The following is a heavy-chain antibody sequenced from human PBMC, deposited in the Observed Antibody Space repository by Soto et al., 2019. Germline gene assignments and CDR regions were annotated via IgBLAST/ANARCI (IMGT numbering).Heavy chain of an antibody. CDR3: ARAIRRGGGFDY. V-gene: IGHV4-59*01. Sequence: QVQLQESGPGLVKPSETLSLTCTVSGGSISSYYWSWIRQPPGKGLEWIGYIYHRGTTNYSPSLKRRVTISADMSKIQFSLKLSSVTAADTAVYYCARAIRRGGGFDYWGQGTLVTVSS. J-gene: IGHJ4*02. CDR2: IYHRGTT. CDR1: GGSISSYY. D-gene: IGHD3-10*01.